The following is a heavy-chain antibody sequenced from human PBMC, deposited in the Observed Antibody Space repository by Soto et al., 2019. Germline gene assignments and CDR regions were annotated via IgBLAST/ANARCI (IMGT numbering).Heavy chain of an antibody. D-gene: IGHD1-26*01. CDR3: AKKLYSGTYYDLEA. V-gene: IGHV3-23*01. CDR2: ISGSGSSI. J-gene: IGHJ1*01. Sequence: HPGGSLRLSCAASGFTFSDYYMTWIRQAPGKGLEWVSAISGSGSSIYYADSVKGRFTMSRDISNSTLYLHMNGLRAEDTAMYYCAKKLYSGTYYDLEAWGPGTLVTVSS. CDR1: GFTFSDYY.